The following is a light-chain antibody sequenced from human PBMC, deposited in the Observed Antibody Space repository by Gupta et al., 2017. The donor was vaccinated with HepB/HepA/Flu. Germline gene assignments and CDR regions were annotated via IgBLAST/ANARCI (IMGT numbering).Light chain of an antibody. CDR1: QSVLYSSNNKNY. V-gene: IGKV4-1*01. Sequence: DIVMTQSADSLAVSLGERATSNCKSSQSVLYSSNNKNYLAWYQQKPGQPPKLLIYWASTRESGVPDRFSGSGSGTDFTLTISSLQAEDVAVYYCQQYYSTPQTFGQGTKLEIK. CDR3: QQYYSTPQT. J-gene: IGKJ2*01. CDR2: WAS.